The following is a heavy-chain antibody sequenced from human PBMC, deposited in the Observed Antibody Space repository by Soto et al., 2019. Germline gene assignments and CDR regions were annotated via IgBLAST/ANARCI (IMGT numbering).Heavy chain of an antibody. CDR3: TGGYCSGGSCGPLDY. CDR2: ISSSGSTI. J-gene: IGHJ4*02. Sequence: GGSLRLSCAASGFTFSDYYMSWIRQAPGKGLEWVSYISSSGSTIYYADSVKGRFTISRDDAKNSLYLQMNSLRAEDTAVYYCTGGYCSGGSCGPLDYWGQGTLVTVSS. D-gene: IGHD2-15*01. V-gene: IGHV3-11*01. CDR1: GFTFSDYY.